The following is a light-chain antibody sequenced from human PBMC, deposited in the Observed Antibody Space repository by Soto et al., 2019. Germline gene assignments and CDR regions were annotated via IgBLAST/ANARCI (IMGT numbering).Light chain of an antibody. Sequence: QSVLTQPRSVSGSHGHSVTISCTGTSTDVGASNNVSWYQQLPGRAPKLMIYDVSERPSGVPDRFSGSKSGNTASLTISGLQADDEADYYCCSYAVTFYVFGTGTKATVL. J-gene: IGLJ1*01. V-gene: IGLV2-11*01. CDR3: CSYAVTFYV. CDR2: DVS. CDR1: STDVGASNN.